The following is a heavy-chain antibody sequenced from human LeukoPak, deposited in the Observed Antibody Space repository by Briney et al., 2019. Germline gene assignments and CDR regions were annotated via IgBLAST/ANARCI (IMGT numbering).Heavy chain of an antibody. CDR1: GGTFSSYA. CDR2: IIPIFGTA. Sequence: SVKVSCKASGGTFSSYAISWVRQAPGQGLEWMGGIIPIFGTANYAQKFQCRVTITTDESTSTAYMELSSLRSEDTAVYYCARADRSGAAYYDFWSGYPLDYWGQGTLVTVSS. V-gene: IGHV1-69*05. CDR3: ARADRSGAAYYDFWSGYPLDY. J-gene: IGHJ4*02. D-gene: IGHD3-3*01.